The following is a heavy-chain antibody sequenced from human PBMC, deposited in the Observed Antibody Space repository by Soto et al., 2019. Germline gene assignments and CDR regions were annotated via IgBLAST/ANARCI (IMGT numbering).Heavy chain of an antibody. V-gene: IGHV3-30-3*01. CDR1: GLTITAYA. J-gene: IGHJ4*02. Sequence: GGSLRLPCAASGLTITAYAMHWVRQAPGKGLEGVAVISYDGTNKHYADSVKGRFTISRDNSKNTLYLEMNSPRAEDTAVYYCARDSYGLDYWGQGTLVTVSS. CDR2: ISYDGTNK. D-gene: IGHD3-16*01. CDR3: ARDSYGLDY.